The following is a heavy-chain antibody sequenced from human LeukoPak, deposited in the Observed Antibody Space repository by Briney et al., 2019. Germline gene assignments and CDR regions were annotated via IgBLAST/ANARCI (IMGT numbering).Heavy chain of an antibody. CDR3: ARVLQQLGSFDY. Sequence: ASVKVSCKASGYTLTSYDINWVRQATGQGLEWMGQMNPNSGNTGYAQKFQGRVTMTRNTSISTAYMELSSLRSEDTAVYYCARVLQQLGSFDYWGQGTLVTVSS. D-gene: IGHD6-13*01. CDR1: GYTLTSYD. V-gene: IGHV1-8*01. CDR2: MNPNSGNT. J-gene: IGHJ4*02.